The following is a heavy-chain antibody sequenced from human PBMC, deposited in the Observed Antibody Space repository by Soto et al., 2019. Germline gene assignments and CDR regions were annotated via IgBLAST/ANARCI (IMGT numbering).Heavy chain of an antibody. Sequence: SETLSLTCTVSGGSISSGDYYWSWIRQSPGKGLEWIGHIHYSGSTYHNPSLKSRIIISVDTSKNQFSLKLTSVTAADTAVYYCARGAGGYERDGRYYYYGMDVWGQGTTVTVSS. CDR2: IHYSGST. CDR1: GGSISSGDYY. V-gene: IGHV4-30-4*01. CDR3: ARGAGGYERDGRYYYYGMDV. D-gene: IGHD5-12*01. J-gene: IGHJ6*02.